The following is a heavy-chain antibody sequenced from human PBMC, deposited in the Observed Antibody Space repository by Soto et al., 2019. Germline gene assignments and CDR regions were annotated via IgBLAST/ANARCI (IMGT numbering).Heavy chain of an antibody. D-gene: IGHD4-17*01. CDR3: ARDVPTVTTGGPDY. V-gene: IGHV1-18*01. J-gene: IGHJ4*02. CDR1: GYTFTSYG. Sequence: QVQLVQSGVEVEKPGASVKVSCKASGYTFTSYGISWVRQAPGQGLEGMGWISAYNGNTNYAQKFQGRVTMTTDTSTSTAYMELRGLRSDDSAVYYCARDVPTVTTGGPDYWGQGTLVTVSS. CDR2: ISAYNGNT.